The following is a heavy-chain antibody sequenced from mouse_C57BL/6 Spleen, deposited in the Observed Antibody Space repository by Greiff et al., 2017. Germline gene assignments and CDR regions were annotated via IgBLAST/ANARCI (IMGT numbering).Heavy chain of an antibody. Sequence: EVKLMESGGGLVQPGGSLSLSCAASGFTFTDYYMSWVRQPPGKALEWLGFIRNKANGYTTEYSASVKGRFTISRDNSQSILYLQMNALRAEDSATYYCARLSIISLDYWGQGTTLTVSS. J-gene: IGHJ2*01. CDR2: IRNKANGYTT. CDR3: ARLSIISLDY. V-gene: IGHV7-3*01. CDR1: GFTFTDYY.